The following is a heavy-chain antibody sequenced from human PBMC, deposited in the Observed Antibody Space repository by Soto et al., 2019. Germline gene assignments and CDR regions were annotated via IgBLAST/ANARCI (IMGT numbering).Heavy chain of an antibody. CDR3: ARPLVAPVAGPYYYGMDV. J-gene: IGHJ6*02. Sequence: GSLRLSCAASGCTFSTYGFNWVRQAPGKGLEWLAVIWYDGNTKYYADSVKGRFTISRDNSKNTLYLQMNSLTAEDTAVYYCARPLVAPVAGPYYYGMDVWGQGTTVTVSS. V-gene: IGHV3-33*01. D-gene: IGHD6-19*01. CDR2: IWYDGNTK. CDR1: GCTFSTYG.